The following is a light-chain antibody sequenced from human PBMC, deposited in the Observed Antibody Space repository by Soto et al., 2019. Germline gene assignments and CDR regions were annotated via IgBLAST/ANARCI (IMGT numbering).Light chain of an antibody. CDR1: QGISNC. V-gene: IGKV1-27*01. Sequence: DIQMTQPPSSLSASVGDRVTITCRASQGISNCLAWYQQKPGKVPKLLIYAASTLLSGVPSRFSGSGSGTDFTLTISSLQPEDVATYYCQHYNSAPWTFGQGTKVEIK. CDR2: AAS. CDR3: QHYNSAPWT. J-gene: IGKJ1*01.